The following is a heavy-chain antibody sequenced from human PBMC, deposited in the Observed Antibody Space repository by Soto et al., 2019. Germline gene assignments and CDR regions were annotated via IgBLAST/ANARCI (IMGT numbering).Heavy chain of an antibody. J-gene: IGHJ4*02. CDR2: FDPEDGET. V-gene: IGHV1-24*01. CDR3: APDAGAGPATFDY. CDR1: GYTLTELS. D-gene: IGHD6-19*01. Sequence: ASVKVSCKVSGYTLTELSMHWVRQAPGKGLEWMGGFDPEDGETIYAQKFQGRVTMTEDTSTDTAYMELSSLRSEDTAVYYCAPDAGAGPATFDYGGQGTRFPVSS.